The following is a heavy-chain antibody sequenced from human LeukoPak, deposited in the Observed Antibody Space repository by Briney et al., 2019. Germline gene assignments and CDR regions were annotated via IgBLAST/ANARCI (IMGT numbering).Heavy chain of an antibody. D-gene: IGHD4-17*01. CDR3: AKVTYGDYGGSYYYYYYGMDV. Sequence: GGSLRLSRAASGFTFSSYGMHWVRQAPGKGLEWVAVISYDGSNKYYADSVKGRFTISRDNSKNTLYLQMNSLRAEDTAVYYCAKVTYGDYGGSYYYYYYGMDVWGQGTTVTVSS. J-gene: IGHJ6*02. CDR2: ISYDGSNK. CDR1: GFTFSSYG. V-gene: IGHV3-30*18.